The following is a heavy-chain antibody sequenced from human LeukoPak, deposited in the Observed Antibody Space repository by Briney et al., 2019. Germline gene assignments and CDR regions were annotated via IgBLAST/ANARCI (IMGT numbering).Heavy chain of an antibody. D-gene: IGHD4-23*01. J-gene: IGHJ4*02. CDR2: VYYSGET. CDR3: AKTGYGGNPFDS. Sequence: PSETLSLTCTVSGASISSSSYSWGWIRQPLGKGLEWIGGVYYSGETHYNPSLKSRVTISVDVSKNQFSLKLSSVTAADTAVYYCAKTGYGGNPFDSWGQGTQVTVSS. CDR1: GASISSSSYS. V-gene: IGHV4-39*01.